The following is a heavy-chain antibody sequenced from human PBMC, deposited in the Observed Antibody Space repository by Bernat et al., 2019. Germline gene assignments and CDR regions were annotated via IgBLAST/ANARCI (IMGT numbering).Heavy chain of an antibody. V-gene: IGHV3-21*06. J-gene: IGHJ4*02. CDR2: ITSSSDYT. CDR3: ARDSGGYGALDY. CDR1: GFTFSSYN. Sequence: EVQLVESGGGLVKPGGSLRLSCAASGFTFSSYNMIWVRQAPGRGLERVSFITSSSDYTNYAASVKGRFTISRDNAKSSLYLQMNSLSAEDTAVYYCARDSGGYGALDYWGQGTRVIVSS. D-gene: IGHD1-26*01.